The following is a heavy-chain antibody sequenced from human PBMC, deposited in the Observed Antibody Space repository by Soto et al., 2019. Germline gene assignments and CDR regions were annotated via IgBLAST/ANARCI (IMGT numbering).Heavy chain of an antibody. CDR3: ARGSSWYYGMDV. Sequence: PGGSLRLSCAASGFTFSSYSMNWVRQAPGKGLEWVSSISSSSSYIYYADSVKGRFTISRDNAKNSLYLQMNSLRAEDTAVYYCARGSSWYYGMDVWGQGTTVTVSS. CDR1: GFTFSSYS. CDR2: ISSSSSYI. J-gene: IGHJ6*02. V-gene: IGHV3-21*01. D-gene: IGHD6-13*01.